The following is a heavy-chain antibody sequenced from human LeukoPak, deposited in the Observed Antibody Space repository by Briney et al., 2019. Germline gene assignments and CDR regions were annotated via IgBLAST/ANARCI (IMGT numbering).Heavy chain of an antibody. CDR3: ARVGGKVRVLTTVTTLPFDY. CDR1: GFTFGDYS. V-gene: IGHV4-38-2*02. CDR2: IYHSGST. J-gene: IGHJ4*02. Sequence: PGGSLRLSCTASGFTFGDYSMSWVRQAPGKGLEWIGSIYHSGSTYYNPSLKSRVTISVDTSKNQFSLKLSSVTAADTAVYYCARVGGKVRVLTTVTTLPFDYWGQGTLVTVSS. D-gene: IGHD4-17*01.